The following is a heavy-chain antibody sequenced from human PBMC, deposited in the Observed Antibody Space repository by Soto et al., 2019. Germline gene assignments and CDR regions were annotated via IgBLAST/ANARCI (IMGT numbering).Heavy chain of an antibody. J-gene: IGHJ4*02. CDR3: ARGQGDNGYDLQIDH. Sequence: GASVKVSCKACGYTFPKYGINWVRQAPGQGLEWMGWISAFNGKTIYAQRFQGKFTMTTDTSATIAYMALRSLESDDTAVYYCARGQGDNGYDLQIDHWGQGTLVTVSS. D-gene: IGHD5-12*01. CDR2: ISAFNGKT. V-gene: IGHV1-18*01. CDR1: GYTFPKYG.